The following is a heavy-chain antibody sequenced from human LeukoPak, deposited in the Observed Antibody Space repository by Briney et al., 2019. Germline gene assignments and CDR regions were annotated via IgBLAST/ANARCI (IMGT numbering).Heavy chain of an antibody. V-gene: IGHV3-21*01. Sequence: GGSLRLSCAASGFTFSSYSMNWVRQAPGKGLEWVSSISSSSYIYYADSVKGRFTISRDNAKNSLYLQMNSLRAEDTAVYYCARGVRVVPAAIFSYWGQGTLVTVSS. J-gene: IGHJ4*02. CDR1: GFTFSSYS. CDR3: ARGVRVVPAAIFSY. CDR2: ISSSSYI. D-gene: IGHD2-2*01.